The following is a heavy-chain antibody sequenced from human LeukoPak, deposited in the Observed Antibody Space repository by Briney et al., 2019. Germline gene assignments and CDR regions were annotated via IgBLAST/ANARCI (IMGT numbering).Heavy chain of an antibody. CDR3: AKAATVPTH. D-gene: IGHD4-23*01. Sequence: GGSLRLSCAASGFTFSSYGMHWVRQAPGKGLEWVAVISYDGSNKYYADSVKGRFTISRDNSKNTLYLQMNSLRAEDTAVYYCAKAATVPTHWGQETLVTVSS. CDR1: GFTFSSYG. CDR2: ISYDGSNK. J-gene: IGHJ4*02. V-gene: IGHV3-30*18.